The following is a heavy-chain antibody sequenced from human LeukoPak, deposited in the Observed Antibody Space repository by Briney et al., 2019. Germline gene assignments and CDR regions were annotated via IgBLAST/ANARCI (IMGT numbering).Heavy chain of an antibody. J-gene: IGHJ6*02. CDR2: ISAYNGNT. V-gene: IGHV1-18*01. D-gene: IGHD3-22*01. CDR3: ARDLPLHYDSSGYYAQTRYGMDV. CDR1: GYIFTNYA. Sequence: ASVKVSCKAYGYIFTNYAMHWVRRAPGQRLEWMGWISAYNGNTNYAQKLQGRVTMTTDTSTSTAYMELRSLRSDDTAVYYCARDLPLHYDSSGYYAQTRYGMDVWGQGTTVTVSS.